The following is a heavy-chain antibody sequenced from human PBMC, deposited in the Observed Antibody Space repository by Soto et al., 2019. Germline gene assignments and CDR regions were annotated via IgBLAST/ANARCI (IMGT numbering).Heavy chain of an antibody. CDR3: ARGPFRPSAMDV. V-gene: IGHV1-69*10. D-gene: IGHD3-10*01. CDR2: TIPALGKT. Sequence: SVKVSCKTSGDNFKKNVCTWVRQAPGQGLEWMGGTIPALGKTHSIEKFQGRVTITVDDATTTVYMEVRDLTSEDTAIYYCARGPFRPSAMDVWGQGPTVTVSS. J-gene: IGHJ6*02. CDR1: GDNFKKNV.